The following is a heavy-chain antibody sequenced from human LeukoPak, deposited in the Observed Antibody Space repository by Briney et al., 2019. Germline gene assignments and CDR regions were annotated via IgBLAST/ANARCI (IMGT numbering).Heavy chain of an antibody. CDR3: ATYYGDKDWFDP. J-gene: IGHJ5*02. CDR1: GYTLTELS. CDR2: FDPEDGET. V-gene: IGHV1-24*01. Sequence: ASVKVSCKVSGYTLTELSMHWVRQAPGKGLEWMGGFDPEDGETIYAQKFQGRVTMTEDTSTDTAYMELSSLRSEDTAVYYCATYYGDKDWFDPWGQGTLVTVSS. D-gene: IGHD4-17*01.